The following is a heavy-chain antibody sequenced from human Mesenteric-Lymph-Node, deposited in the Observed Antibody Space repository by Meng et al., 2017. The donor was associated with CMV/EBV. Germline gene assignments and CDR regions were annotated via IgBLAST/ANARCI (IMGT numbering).Heavy chain of an antibody. D-gene: IGHD2-21*02. CDR2: INSDGSSR. J-gene: IGHJ6*02. CDR1: GFTFSSSW. CDR3: AGVQVTASYYYYGMDV. V-gene: IGHV3-74*01. Sequence: GGSLRLSCAASGFTFSSSWMHWVRQAPGKGLMWVSRINSDGSSRNYADSVKGRFTISRDNAKNTLYLQMNSLRADDTAVYYCAGVQVTASYYYYGMDVWGQGTTVTVSS.